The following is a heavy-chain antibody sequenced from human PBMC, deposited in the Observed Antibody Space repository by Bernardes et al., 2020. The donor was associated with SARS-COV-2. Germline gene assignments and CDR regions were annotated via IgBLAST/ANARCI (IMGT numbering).Heavy chain of an antibody. CDR2: IDPSDSYT. CDR3: ARQGDDYVESLDF. Sequence: GASLKISRKSSGYSLTSYWITWVRQMPGKGLECMGRIDPSDSYTIYSPSFEGHVTFSVDKSNRTAYLQWSSLKASDTAFYYCARQGDDYVESLDFWGQGTLVIVSS. J-gene: IGHJ4*02. V-gene: IGHV5-10-1*01. D-gene: IGHD4-17*01. CDR1: GYSLTSYW.